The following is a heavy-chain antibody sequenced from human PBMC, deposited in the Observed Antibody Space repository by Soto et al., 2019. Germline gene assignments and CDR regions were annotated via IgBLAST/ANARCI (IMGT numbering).Heavy chain of an antibody. CDR2: IYYTGST. V-gene: IGHV4-31*03. D-gene: IGHD6-19*01. CDR1: GGSISSGGYY. Sequence: SETLSLTCTVSGGSISSGGYYWSWIRQHPGKGLEWIGNIYYTGSTHYDPSLKSRITISLDTSKNQISLKLSSVTAADMAVYYCASSPVTGIYYAMDVWGQGTTVTVSS. J-gene: IGHJ6*02. CDR3: ASSPVTGIYYAMDV.